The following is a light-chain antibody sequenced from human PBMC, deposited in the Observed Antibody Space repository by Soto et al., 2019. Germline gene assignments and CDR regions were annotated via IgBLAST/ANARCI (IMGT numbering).Light chain of an antibody. CDR1: LSVSSY. V-gene: IGKV3-11*01. Sequence: VVTQSPPTLSLSPGERATLSCRTSLSVSSYLAWYQQKPGQAPRLLIYDASNRATGIPARFTGSGSGTEFILTISSVESEDFAIYYCQQHNDWPTFGQGTRLEIK. CDR3: QQHNDWPT. J-gene: IGKJ5*01. CDR2: DAS.